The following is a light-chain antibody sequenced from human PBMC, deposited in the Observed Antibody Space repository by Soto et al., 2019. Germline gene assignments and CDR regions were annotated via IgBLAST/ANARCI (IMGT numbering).Light chain of an antibody. CDR3: QQYNSSPWT. J-gene: IGKJ1*01. Sequence: DIQMTQSPSTLSASVGDRVTITCRASQSISSWLAWYQQKPGKAPKLLIYDASSLESGVPSRFSGSGSGTEFTLTISSLQPDDLATYYCQQYNSSPWTFGQGTKV. CDR2: DAS. V-gene: IGKV1-5*01. CDR1: QSISSW.